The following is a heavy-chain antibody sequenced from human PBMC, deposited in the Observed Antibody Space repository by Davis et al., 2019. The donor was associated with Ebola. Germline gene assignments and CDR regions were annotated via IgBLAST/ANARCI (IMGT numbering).Heavy chain of an antibody. CDR1: GYTFTGYY. V-gene: IGHV1-18*04. D-gene: IGHD3-3*01. Sequence: ASVKVSCKASGYTFTGYYMHWVRQAPGQGLEWMGWISAYNGNTNYAQKLQGRVTMTTDTSTSTAYMELRSLRSDDTAVYYCARGRGTIFDLHYYYMDVWGKGTTVTVSS. J-gene: IGHJ6*03. CDR2: ISAYNGNT. CDR3: ARGRGTIFDLHYYYMDV.